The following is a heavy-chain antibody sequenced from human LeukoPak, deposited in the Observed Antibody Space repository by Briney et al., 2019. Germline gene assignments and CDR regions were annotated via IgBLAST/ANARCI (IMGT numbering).Heavy chain of an antibody. V-gene: IGHV3-21*01. CDR3: ARVPHAMVRGVIITEFYFDY. J-gene: IGHJ4*02. D-gene: IGHD3-10*01. Sequence: PGGSLRLSCAASGLTFSSYSMNWVRQAPGKGLAWVSSISSSSNIYYADSVKGRFTISRDNAKNSLYLQMNSLRAEDTAVYYCARVPHAMVRGVIITEFYFDYWGQGTLVTVSS. CDR2: ISSSSNI. CDR1: GLTFSSYS.